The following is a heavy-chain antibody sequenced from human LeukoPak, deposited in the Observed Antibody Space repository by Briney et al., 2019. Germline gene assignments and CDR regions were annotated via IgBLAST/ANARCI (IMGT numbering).Heavy chain of an antibody. CDR1: GFTFSSYS. J-gene: IGHJ4*02. CDR2: ISSSSSYI. D-gene: IGHD3-22*01. V-gene: IGHV3-21*04. CDR3: ARVGYYDSSGSDY. Sequence: PGGSLRLSCAASGFTFSSYSINWVRQAPGKGLEWVSSISSSSSYIYYADSVKGRFTISRDNAKNSLYLQMNSLRAEDTALYYCARVGYYDSSGSDYWGQGTLVTVSS.